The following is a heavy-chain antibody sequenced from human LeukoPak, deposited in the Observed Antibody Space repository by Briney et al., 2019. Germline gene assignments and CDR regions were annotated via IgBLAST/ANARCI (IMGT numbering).Heavy chain of an antibody. D-gene: IGHD3-3*01. CDR2: IGTAGDT. J-gene: IGHJ6*02. V-gene: IGHV3-13*01. CDR3: ARGARITIFGVVINYGMDV. CDR1: GFTFSSYD. Sequence: PGGSLRLSCAASGFTFSSYDMHWVRQATGKGLEWVSAIGTAGDTYYPGSVKGRFTISRENAKNSLYLQMNSLRAGDTAVYYCARGARITIFGVVINYGMDVWGQGTTVTVSS.